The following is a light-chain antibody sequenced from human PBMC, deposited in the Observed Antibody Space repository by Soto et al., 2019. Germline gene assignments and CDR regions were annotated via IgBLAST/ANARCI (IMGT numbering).Light chain of an antibody. CDR2: DNT. V-gene: IGLV1-40*01. CDR1: SSNLGAGYD. Sequence: QSVLTQPPSVSGAPGQTVSISCTGSSSNLGAGYDVNWYQHLPGTAPTLLISDNTNRPSGVPDRFSGSKSGTSASLAISGRQSEDEADYYCQSYDKSRRGYVFGPGTKVTVL. J-gene: IGLJ1*01. CDR3: QSYDKSRRGYV.